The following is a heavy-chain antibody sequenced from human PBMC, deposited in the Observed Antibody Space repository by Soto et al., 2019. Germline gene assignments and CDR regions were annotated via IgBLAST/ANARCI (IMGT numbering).Heavy chain of an antibody. D-gene: IGHD3-10*01. Sequence: ASVKVSCKGSGYTLNNYGISWVRQAPGQGLEWMGRIGAYQSNIKYSEKLQGRVTMTTDTSTSTAYLDLRSLRSDDTAVYYCARDLDGSGSYYTDFWGQGTLVTVSS. CDR2: IGAYQSNI. J-gene: IGHJ4*02. V-gene: IGHV1-18*01. CDR3: ARDLDGSGSYYTDF. CDR1: GYTLNNYG.